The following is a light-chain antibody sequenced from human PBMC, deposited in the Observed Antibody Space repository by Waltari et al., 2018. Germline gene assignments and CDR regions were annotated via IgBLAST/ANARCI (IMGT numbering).Light chain of an antibody. J-gene: IGLJ2*01. CDR3: SSYTSSSAVV. CDR2: DVS. CDR1: SSDVGSYNY. Sequence: QSALTQPASVSGSPGQSITISCTGTSSDVGSYNYFSWYQQHPGKAPNLMIYDVSKRSSGVSNRFSGSKSGNTASLTISGLQAEDEADYYCSSYTSSSAVVFGGGTKLTVL. V-gene: IGLV2-14*01.